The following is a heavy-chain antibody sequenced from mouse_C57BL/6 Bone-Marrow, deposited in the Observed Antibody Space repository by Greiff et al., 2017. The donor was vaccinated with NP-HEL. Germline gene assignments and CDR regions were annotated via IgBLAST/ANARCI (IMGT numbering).Heavy chain of an antibody. Sequence: EVQGVESGGGLVQPKGSLKLSCAASGFTFNTYAMHWVRQAPGKGLEWVARIRSKSSNYATYYADSVKDRFTISRDDSQSMLYLQMNNLKTEDTAMYYCVREDGNPYYYAMDYWGQGTSVTVSS. J-gene: IGHJ4*01. CDR2: IRSKSSNYAT. CDR3: VREDGNPYYYAMDY. D-gene: IGHD2-1*01. CDR1: GFTFNTYA. V-gene: IGHV10-3*01.